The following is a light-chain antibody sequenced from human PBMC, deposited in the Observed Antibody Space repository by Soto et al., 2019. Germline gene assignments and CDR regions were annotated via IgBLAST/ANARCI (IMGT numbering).Light chain of an antibody. Sequence: EIVLTQAPATLSLSPGERATLSCRARERIYSAYLGWDQQKPGPAPRLIIYGTSSRATGIPDRFSGRGSVTDFTLTSSRLEPEAFAVYSCQQYGNAPSTFGQGTRLDI. J-gene: IGKJ5*01. CDR1: ERIYSAY. CDR3: QQYGNAPST. CDR2: GTS. V-gene: IGKV3-20*01.